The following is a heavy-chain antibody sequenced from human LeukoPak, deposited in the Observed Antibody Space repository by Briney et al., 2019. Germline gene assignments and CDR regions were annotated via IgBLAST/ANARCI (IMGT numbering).Heavy chain of an antibody. CDR3: AGLLDTAMGTFDY. V-gene: IGHV1-24*01. D-gene: IGHD5-18*01. CDR2: FDPEDGET. CDR1: GYTLTELS. J-gene: IGHJ4*02. Sequence: ASVKVSCKVSGYTLTELSMHWVRQAPGKGLEWMGGFDPEDGETIYAQKFQGRVTMTGDTSTDTAYMELSSLRSEDTAVYYCAGLLDTAMGTFDYWGQGTLVTVSS.